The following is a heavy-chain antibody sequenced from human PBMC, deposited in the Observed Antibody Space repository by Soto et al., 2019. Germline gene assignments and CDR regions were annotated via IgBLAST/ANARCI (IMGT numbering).Heavy chain of an antibody. CDR2: IDWYDDK. Sequence: QITLKESGPSLVKPTQTLTLTCTFSVFSLTTTGVGVVWILHPPGKALEWLALIDWYDDKHYSPSLRSRLTVTKDTTQSQVFLTLSNVVHADTGTYFGAPVGVLEQWLSRLDNWGPGTLVTVYS. CDR3: APVGVLEQWLSRLDN. V-gene: IGHV2-5*01. CDR1: VFSLTTTGVG. J-gene: IGHJ4*02. D-gene: IGHD6-19*01.